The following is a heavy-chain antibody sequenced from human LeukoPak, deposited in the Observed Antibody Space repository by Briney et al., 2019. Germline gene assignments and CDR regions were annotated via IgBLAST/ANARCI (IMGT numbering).Heavy chain of an antibody. CDR2: IIPVLNIT. Sequence: SVKVSCKSSGGTFSSSAITWVRQAPGQGLEWMGRIIPVLNITSYAQKFQGSVTITADTSTSTVYMELSSLRSEETAVYYCARDQGLTAPPPYGLDVWGQGTTVIVSS. CDR1: GGTFSSSA. V-gene: IGHV1-69*04. CDR3: ARDQGLTAPPPYGLDV. J-gene: IGHJ6*02. D-gene: IGHD5-18*01.